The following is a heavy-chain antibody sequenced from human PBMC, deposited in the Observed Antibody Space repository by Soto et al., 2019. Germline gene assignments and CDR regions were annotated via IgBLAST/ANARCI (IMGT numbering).Heavy chain of an antibody. J-gene: IGHJ4*02. CDR2: INHSGGT. Sequence: SETLSLTCAVYGGSFSAYYWSWIRQPPGKWLEWIGEINHSGGTSYNPSLKSRVTISVDTSKSQFSLKLTSVTAADRAVYYCARGSVDTVDSSGFYEYWGPGTLVTVSS. CDR1: GGSFSAYY. D-gene: IGHD3-22*01. CDR3: ARGSVDTVDSSGFYEY. V-gene: IGHV4-34*01.